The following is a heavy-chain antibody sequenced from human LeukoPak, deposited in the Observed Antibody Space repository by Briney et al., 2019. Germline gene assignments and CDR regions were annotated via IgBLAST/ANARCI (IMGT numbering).Heavy chain of an antibody. CDR1: GFTFSNAW. D-gene: IGHD7-27*01. CDR3: TALWGFAFDI. Sequence: GGSLRLSCAASGFTFSNAWMSWVRQAPGKGLEWVGRIKSKTDGGTTDYAAPVKGRFTISRDDSKNTLYLHMGSLKTEDTAVYYCTALWGFAFDIWGQGTLVTVSS. CDR2: IKSKTDGGTT. J-gene: IGHJ3*02. V-gene: IGHV3-15*01.